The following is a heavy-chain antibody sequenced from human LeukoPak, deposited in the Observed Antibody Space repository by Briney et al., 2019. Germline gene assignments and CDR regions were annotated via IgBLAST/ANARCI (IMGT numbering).Heavy chain of an antibody. V-gene: IGHV3-9*01. CDR3: ARDMVAGGPDY. CDR1: GFTFDDYA. J-gene: IGHJ4*02. Sequence: GGSLRLSCAASGFTFDDYAMHWVRQGPGKGLEWVSGISWNSGSIGYADSVKGRLTISRDNAKNTLYLQMNSLRAEDTAVYYCARDMVAGGPDYWGRGTLVTVSS. D-gene: IGHD6-19*01. CDR2: ISWNSGSI.